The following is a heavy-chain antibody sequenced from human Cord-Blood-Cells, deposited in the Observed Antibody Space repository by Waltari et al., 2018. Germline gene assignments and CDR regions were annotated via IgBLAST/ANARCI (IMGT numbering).Heavy chain of an antibody. CDR1: GYTFTSYA. J-gene: IGHJ5*02. CDR2: INAGNGNT. Sequence: QVQLVQSGAEVKKPGASVTVSCKASGYTFTSYAMHWVRQAPGQRLEWMGWINAGNGNTKYSQKFQGRVTITRDTSASTAYMELSSLRSEDTAVYYCARPYRAGGFDPWGQGTLVTVSS. V-gene: IGHV1-3*01. CDR3: ARPYRAGGFDP. D-gene: IGHD3-10*01.